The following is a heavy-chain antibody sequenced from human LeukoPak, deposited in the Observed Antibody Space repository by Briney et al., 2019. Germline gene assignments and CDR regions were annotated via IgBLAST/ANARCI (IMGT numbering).Heavy chain of an antibody. D-gene: IGHD3-10*01. J-gene: IGHJ6*03. CDR3: ASHTPYGSGSYYLYYYYYYYMDV. Sequence: SETLSLTCTVSGGSIISYYWGWIRQPPGKGLEWIGSIYYSGSTYYNPSLKSRVTISVDTSKNQFSLKLSSVTAADTAVYYCASHTPYGSGSYYLYYYYYYYMDVWGKGTTVTVSS. CDR1: GGSIISYY. CDR2: IYYSGST. V-gene: IGHV4-39*07.